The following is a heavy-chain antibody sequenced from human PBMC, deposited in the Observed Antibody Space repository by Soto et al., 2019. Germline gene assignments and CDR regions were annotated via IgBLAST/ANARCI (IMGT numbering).Heavy chain of an antibody. D-gene: IGHD3-10*02. Sequence: GGSLRLSCVGSGFTFSTYWMNWVRQAPGKGLEWVAFMSYDGSDTFYADSVKGRFTISRDNSKNTLFLHMSNLRAEDTAMYYCTIVRVADSALDHWGQGTLVTVYS. CDR1: GFTFSTYW. CDR3: TIVRVADSALDH. J-gene: IGHJ4*02. V-gene: IGHV3-30*02. CDR2: MSYDGSDT.